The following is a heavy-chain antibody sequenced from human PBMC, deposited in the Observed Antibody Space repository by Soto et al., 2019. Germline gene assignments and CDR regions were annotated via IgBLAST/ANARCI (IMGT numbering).Heavy chain of an antibody. CDR2: ISYDGSNK. D-gene: IGHD3-10*01. J-gene: IGHJ4*02. CDR1: GFTFSSYA. V-gene: IGHV3-30-3*01. CDR3: ARDRHYYGSGSYFLGNDY. Sequence: GGSLRLSCAASGFTFSSYAMHWVRQAPGKGLEWVAVISYDGSNKYYADSVKGRFTITRDNSKNTLYLQMNSLRAEDTAVYYCARDRHYYGSGSYFLGNDYWGQGTLVTVSS.